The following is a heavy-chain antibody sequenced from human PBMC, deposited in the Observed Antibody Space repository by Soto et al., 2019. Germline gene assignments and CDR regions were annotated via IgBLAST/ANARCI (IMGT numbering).Heavy chain of an antibody. CDR3: AKRRGAGGHFDY. CDR1: GFTFSSYA. Sequence: DVQLLESGGGLVQPEGSLRLSCAASGFTFSSYAMGWVRQGPGKGLEWVAVVSIGGSTHYADSVRGRFTISRDNSKNTLSLQMNSLTAADTAVYFCAKRRGAGGHFDYWGQGALVNVSS. V-gene: IGHV3-23*01. CDR2: VSIGGST. D-gene: IGHD2-15*01. J-gene: IGHJ4*02.